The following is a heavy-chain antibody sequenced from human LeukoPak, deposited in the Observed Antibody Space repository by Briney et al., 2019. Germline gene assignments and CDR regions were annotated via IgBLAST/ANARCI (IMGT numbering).Heavy chain of an antibody. J-gene: IGHJ4*02. CDR3: AKVSRRGGEIDY. Sequence: GGSLRLSCAASGFTFSSYAMSWVRQAPGKGLEWVSAISGSGGSTYYADSVKGRFTISRDNSKNTPYLQMNSLRAEDTAVYYCAKVSRRGGEIDYWGQGTLVTVSS. V-gene: IGHV3-23*01. CDR1: GFTFSSYA. CDR2: ISGSGGST. D-gene: IGHD2-21*01.